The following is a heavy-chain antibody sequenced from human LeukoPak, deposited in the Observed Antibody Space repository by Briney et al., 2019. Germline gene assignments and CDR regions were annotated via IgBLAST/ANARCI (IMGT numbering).Heavy chain of an antibody. D-gene: IGHD6-13*01. CDR2: MYSGGDT. CDR1: GFTASDNY. Sequence: GGSLRLSCAASGFTASDNYMSWVRQAPGKGLEWVSVMYSGGDTYYANSVKGRFTFSRDISKNTLFLQMNGLTTEDTAMYDGARDAPQVPAAGVLASWGQGTLVTVSS. V-gene: IGHV3-53*01. J-gene: IGHJ5*02. CDR3: ARDAPQVPAAGVLAS.